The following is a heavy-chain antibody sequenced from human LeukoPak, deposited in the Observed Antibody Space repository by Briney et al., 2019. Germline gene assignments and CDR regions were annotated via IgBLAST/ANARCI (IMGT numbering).Heavy chain of an antibody. CDR1: GYTLTELS. Sequence: ASVKVSCKVSGYTLTELSMHWVRQAPGKGLEWMGGFDPEDGETIYAPKFQGRVTMTRDASTSTVYMELSSLGSEDTAVYYCARQQGIQYLNFDYWGQGALVTVSS. CDR3: ARQQGIQYLNFDY. V-gene: IGHV1-24*01. D-gene: IGHD5-24*01. CDR2: FDPEDGET. J-gene: IGHJ4*02.